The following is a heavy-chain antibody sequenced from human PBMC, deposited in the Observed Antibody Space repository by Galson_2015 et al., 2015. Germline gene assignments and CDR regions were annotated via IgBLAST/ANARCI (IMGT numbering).Heavy chain of an antibody. D-gene: IGHD5-12*01. Sequence: LRLSCAASGFTFRSNWMHWVRQAPGKGLVWVSRINSDGSDTTYADSVKGRFTISRDNAKNTLYLQMNSLRAEDTAVYYCARPGYSGYQFDYWGQGIPVTVSS. CDR2: INSDGSDT. J-gene: IGHJ4*02. V-gene: IGHV3-74*03. CDR1: GFTFRSNW. CDR3: ARPGYSGYQFDY.